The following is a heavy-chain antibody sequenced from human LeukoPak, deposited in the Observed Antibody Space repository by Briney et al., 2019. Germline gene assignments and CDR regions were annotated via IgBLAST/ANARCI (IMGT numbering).Heavy chain of an antibody. D-gene: IGHD5-24*01. Sequence: GGSLRLSCVASGFNFSKFGMHWVRQAPGKGLEWVAFIRYDGSNKYYADSVKGRFTISRDNSKNTLYLQMNSLRAEDTAVYYCAKDGLQFFNPYYYYYYMDVWGKGTTVTVSS. CDR1: GFNFSKFG. CDR3: AKDGLQFFNPYYYYYYMDV. J-gene: IGHJ6*03. CDR2: IRYDGSNK. V-gene: IGHV3-30*02.